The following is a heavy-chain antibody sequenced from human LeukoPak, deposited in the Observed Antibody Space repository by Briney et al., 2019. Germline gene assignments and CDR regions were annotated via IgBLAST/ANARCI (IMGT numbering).Heavy chain of an antibody. CDR1: GFTFGSYA. V-gene: IGHV3-23*01. Sequence: GGSLRLSCAASGFTFGSYAISWVRQAPGKGLQWVSAISGGGGSTYYADSVKGRFTISRDNSKNTLYLQMNSLIAEDAAVYYCAKNGFHCTSTSCYSTSYYFDYWGQGTLVTVSS. J-gene: IGHJ4*02. D-gene: IGHD2-2*01. CDR3: AKNGFHCTSTSCYSTSYYFDY. CDR2: ISGGGGST.